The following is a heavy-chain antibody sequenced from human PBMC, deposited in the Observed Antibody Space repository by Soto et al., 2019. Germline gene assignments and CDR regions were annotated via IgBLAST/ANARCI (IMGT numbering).Heavy chain of an antibody. V-gene: IGHV3-23*01. J-gene: IGHJ4*01. CDR1: GFTFTTYG. Sequence: DVQLLESGGGLVQPGGSLRLSCAASGFTFTTYGMSWVRQAPGKALEWVSSITGDGGGTDYADSVKGRFTISSDNSRNTLYLQMDSLRAEDTAVYSCAKELPSIGELFSSFEYWGHGTLVTVSS. D-gene: IGHD3-10*01. CDR3: AKELPSIGELFSSFEY. CDR2: ITGDGGGT.